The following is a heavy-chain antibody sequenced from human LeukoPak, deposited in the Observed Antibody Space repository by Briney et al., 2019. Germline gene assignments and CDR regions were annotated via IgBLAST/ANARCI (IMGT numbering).Heavy chain of an antibody. Sequence: GGSLRLSCAASGFTFDDYGMSWVRQAPGKGLEWVSGINWNGGSTGYADSVKGRFTISRDNAKNSLYLQMNSLRAEDTAVYYCARDRLGAGTEDNWFDPWGQGTLVTVSS. CDR3: ARDRLGAGTEDNWFDP. J-gene: IGHJ5*02. D-gene: IGHD6-13*01. CDR2: INWNGGST. V-gene: IGHV3-20*04. CDR1: GFTFDDYG.